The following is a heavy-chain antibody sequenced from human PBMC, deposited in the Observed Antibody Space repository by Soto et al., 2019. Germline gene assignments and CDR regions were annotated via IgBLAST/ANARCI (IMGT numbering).Heavy chain of an antibody. D-gene: IGHD5-18*01. Sequence: PEESLRLSCAASGFTFSDYYMSWIRQAPGKGLEWVSYISSSGSTIYYADSVKGRFTISRDNAKNSLYLQMNSLRAEDTAVYYCARFISVDTAMVTAYDYWGQGTLVTVSS. CDR2: ISSSGSTI. CDR3: ARFISVDTAMVTAYDY. V-gene: IGHV3-11*01. CDR1: GFTFSDYY. J-gene: IGHJ4*02.